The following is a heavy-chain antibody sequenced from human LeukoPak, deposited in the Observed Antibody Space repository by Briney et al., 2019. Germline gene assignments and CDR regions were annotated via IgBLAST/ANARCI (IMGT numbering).Heavy chain of an antibody. CDR2: IYYSGST. J-gene: IGHJ6*02. V-gene: IGHV4-59*01. CDR1: GGSISSYY. CDR3: ARDPFDYYGMDV. D-gene: IGHD3-3*02. Sequence: SETLSLTCTVSGGSISSYYWSWVRQPPGKGLEWIGYIYYSGSTNYNPSLKSRITISVDTSKNQFSLKLNSVTAADTAVYYCARDPFDYYGMDVWGQGTTVTVSS.